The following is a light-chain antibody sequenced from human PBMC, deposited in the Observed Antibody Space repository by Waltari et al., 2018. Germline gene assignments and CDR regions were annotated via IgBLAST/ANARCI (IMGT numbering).Light chain of an antibody. CDR1: SSDVGGSNY. J-gene: IGLJ2*01. Sequence: QSALTQPAYVSGSPGQSITISCTGTSSDVGGSNYVSWYQQHPGKAPKLMIYEVSNRPSGVSNRFSGSKSCNTASLTISGLQAEDEADYYCSSYTSSSTLVVFGGGTKLTVL. CDR3: SSYTSSSTLVV. CDR2: EVS. V-gene: IGLV2-14*01.